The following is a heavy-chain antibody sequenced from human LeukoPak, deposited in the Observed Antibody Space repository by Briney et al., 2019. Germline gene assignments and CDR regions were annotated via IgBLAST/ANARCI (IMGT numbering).Heavy chain of an antibody. CDR2: ISTTGTTI. J-gene: IGHJ5*02. CDR3: ARVYYGSGINWFDP. V-gene: IGHV3-48*03. CDR1: GFTFSSYE. Sequence: PGGSLRLSCAASGFTFSSYEMNWVRQAPGKGLEWVSSISTTGTTIHYADSVKGRFTISRDNAKKSLYLQMNSLRAEDTAVYYCARVYYGSGINWFDPWGQGTLVTVSS. D-gene: IGHD3-10*01.